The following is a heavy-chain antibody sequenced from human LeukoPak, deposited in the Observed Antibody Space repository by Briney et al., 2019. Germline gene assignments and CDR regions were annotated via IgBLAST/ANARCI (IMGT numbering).Heavy chain of an antibody. J-gene: IGHJ5*02. CDR2: ISGSGGST. D-gene: IGHD2-2*01. Sequence: GGPLRLSCAASGFTFSSYAMSWVRQAPGKGLEWVSAISGSGGSTYYADSVKGRFTISRDNSKNTLYLQMNSLRAEDTAVYYCATGYCSSTSCPNWFDPWGQGTLVTVSS. CDR3: ATGYCSSTSCPNWFDP. V-gene: IGHV3-23*01. CDR1: GFTFSSYA.